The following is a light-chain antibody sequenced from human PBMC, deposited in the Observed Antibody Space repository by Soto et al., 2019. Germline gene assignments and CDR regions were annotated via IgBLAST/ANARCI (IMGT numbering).Light chain of an antibody. V-gene: IGKV3-15*01. CDR1: QNIYGN. Sequence: EIGMTQSPPTLSVSPGERATLSCRAGQNIYGNLAWYQQTPGQAPRLLIYGASTRATDIPDRFSGSGSGTEFTLTISSLQSEDFAVYYCQQYYTWSTFGQGTRLESK. CDR2: GAS. J-gene: IGKJ5*01. CDR3: QQYYTWST.